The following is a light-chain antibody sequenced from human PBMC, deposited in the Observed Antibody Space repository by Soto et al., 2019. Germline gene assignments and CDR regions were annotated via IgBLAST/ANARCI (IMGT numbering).Light chain of an antibody. J-gene: IGKJ5*01. V-gene: IGKV3-20*01. CDR3: QQYGSSPLIS. Sequence: VLPQSPATLSVSPVSGATLSCSDSQSVSSNLVWYQHKPGQAPRLLIYGASTRATGIPDRFSGSGSGRDFTLTISGLEPEDFAVYYCQQYGSSPLISFGQGTRLEIK. CDR1: QSVSSN. CDR2: GAS.